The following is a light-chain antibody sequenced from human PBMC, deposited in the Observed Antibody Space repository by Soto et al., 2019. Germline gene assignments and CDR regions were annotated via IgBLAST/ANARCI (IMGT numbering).Light chain of an antibody. CDR3: GTWDSSLSTGI. V-gene: IGLV1-51*01. J-gene: IGLJ2*01. CDR2: DNN. CDR1: SSNIGENY. Sequence: QSVSTQPPSVSAAPGQRVTISCSGSSSNIGENYVSWYQHLPGTAPKLLIYDNNKRPSGIPDRFSGSSSGTSATLGITGLQTGDEADYYCGTWDSSLSTGIFGGGTKLTVL.